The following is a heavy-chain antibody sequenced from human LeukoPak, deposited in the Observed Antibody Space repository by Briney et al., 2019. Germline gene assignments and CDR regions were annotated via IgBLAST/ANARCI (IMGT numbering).Heavy chain of an antibody. J-gene: IGHJ6*03. Sequence: GGSLRLSFAASGFTFSSYWMSWVRQAPGKVLEWGANIKPDGREKYYVGSVQGRFTICRDNAKNSLYLQMNSLRAEDTAVYYCARVGTPMVTIVAPYYMDVWGKGTTVTVSS. V-gene: IGHV3-7*01. D-gene: IGHD5-18*01. CDR2: IKPDGREK. CDR3: ARVGTPMVTIVAPYYMDV. CDR1: GFTFSSYW.